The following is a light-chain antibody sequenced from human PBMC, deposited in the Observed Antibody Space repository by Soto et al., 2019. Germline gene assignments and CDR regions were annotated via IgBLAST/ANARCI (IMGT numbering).Light chain of an antibody. CDR1: SSDVGGYNY. V-gene: IGLV2-8*01. J-gene: IGLJ2*01. Sequence: QAVVTQPPSASGSPGQSVTISCTGTSSDVGGYNYVSWYQQHPGKAPKLMIYEVSTRPSGVPARFSGSKSGNTASLTVSGLQTEDEADYYCSSYAGSNNYVVFGGGTKLTVL. CDR3: SSYAGSNNYVV. CDR2: EVS.